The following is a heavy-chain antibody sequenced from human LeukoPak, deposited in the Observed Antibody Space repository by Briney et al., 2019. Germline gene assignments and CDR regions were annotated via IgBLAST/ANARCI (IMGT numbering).Heavy chain of an antibody. CDR3: ARVSPFLGKDDY. CDR1: GYTFSNYF. Sequence: ASVKVSCKASGYTFSNYFIHWVRQAPGQGLEWVGIINPKDATTAYAQRFQGRVTMTRDTSTNTVYMDLRNLRSDDTAVFYCARVSPFLGKDDYWGQGTLVTVSS. J-gene: IGHJ4*02. CDR2: INPKDATT. V-gene: IGHV1-46*01. D-gene: IGHD3-16*01.